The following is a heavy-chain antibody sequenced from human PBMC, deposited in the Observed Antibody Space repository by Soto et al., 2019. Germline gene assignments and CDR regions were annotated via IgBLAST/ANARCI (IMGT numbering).Heavy chain of an antibody. Sequence: PGGSLRLSCAASGFTSSSYAMSWVRQAPGKGLEWVSAISGSGGSTYYADSVKGRFTISRDNSKNTLYLQMNSLRAEDTAVYYCAKRTIFGVVSQFDYWGQGTLVTVSS. CDR1: GFTSSSYA. CDR2: ISGSGGST. J-gene: IGHJ4*02. D-gene: IGHD3-3*01. CDR3: AKRTIFGVVSQFDY. V-gene: IGHV3-23*01.